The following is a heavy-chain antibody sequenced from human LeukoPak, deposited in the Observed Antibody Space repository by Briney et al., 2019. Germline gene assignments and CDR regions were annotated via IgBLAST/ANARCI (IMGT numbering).Heavy chain of an antibody. Sequence: GGSLRLSCAASGFTFTTYTIHWVRQAPGKGLEYVSAVVGNGGTTYYANSVKGRFTISRDDSKNTVYLQMGSLRAEDTAVYYCARERAFYYFDYWGQGALVTVSS. J-gene: IGHJ4*02. V-gene: IGHV3-64*01. CDR3: ARERAFYYFDY. CDR2: VVGNGGTT. CDR1: GFTFTTYT.